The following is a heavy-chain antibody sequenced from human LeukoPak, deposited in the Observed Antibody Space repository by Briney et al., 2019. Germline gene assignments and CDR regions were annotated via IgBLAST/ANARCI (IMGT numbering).Heavy chain of an antibody. Sequence: SETLSLTCAVYGGSFSGYYWSWIRQPPGKGLEWIGEINHSGSTNYNPSLKSRVTISVDTSKNQFSLKLSSVTAADTAVYYCARVLITLGMDVWGQGTTVTVSS. D-gene: IGHD3-10*01. CDR1: GGSFSGYY. J-gene: IGHJ6*02. CDR3: ARVLITLGMDV. V-gene: IGHV4-34*01. CDR2: INHSGST.